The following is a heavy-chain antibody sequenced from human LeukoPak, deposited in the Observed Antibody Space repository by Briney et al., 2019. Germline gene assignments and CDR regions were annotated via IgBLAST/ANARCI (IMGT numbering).Heavy chain of an antibody. CDR3: ARRYSSSWFFDS. Sequence: GESLQISCMDSGYSFSSHWFAWVRQMPGKGLEWMGNIYPGDSESRYSPSFQGQVTISADKSISTAYLQWSSLKASDTAMYYCARRYSSSWFFDSWGQGTLVTVSS. J-gene: IGHJ4*02. CDR2: IYPGDSES. V-gene: IGHV5-51*01. CDR1: GYSFSSHW. D-gene: IGHD6-13*01.